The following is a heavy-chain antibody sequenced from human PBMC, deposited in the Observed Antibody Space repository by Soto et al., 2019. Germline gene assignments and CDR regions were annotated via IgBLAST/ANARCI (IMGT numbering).Heavy chain of an antibody. CDR1: GFTFSDYS. D-gene: IGHD2-8*01. CDR2: ISSGGSYI. J-gene: IGHJ3*01. V-gene: IGHV3-21*06. CDR3: ARQGWCTRGSCNRAFDL. Sequence: VQLVESGGGLVKPGGSLRLSCAASGFTFSDYSINWVRQAPGKGLEWVSYISSGGSYINYADSVRGRFTISRDNAKSSLYMHMSSLRAEDTAVYFCARQGWCTRGSCNRAFDLWGQGTKVTVSA.